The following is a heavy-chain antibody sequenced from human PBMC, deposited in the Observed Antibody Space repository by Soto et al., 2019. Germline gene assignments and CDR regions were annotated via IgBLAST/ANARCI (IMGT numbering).Heavy chain of an antibody. CDR1: GDSISTVHYY. Sequence: QVQLQESGPGLVKPSQTLSLTCAVSGDSISTVHYYWRWIRQPPGKGLECLGYIYYGGSTYYNPSLGRRVTRATGTSTNPFSLELSSVTAARTALYYCARGYHYERSAWPPGEWSQVTLVTLSS. D-gene: IGHD3-22*01. V-gene: IGHV4-30-4*01. CDR2: IYYGGST. CDR3: ARGYHYERSAWPPGE. J-gene: IGHJ1*01.